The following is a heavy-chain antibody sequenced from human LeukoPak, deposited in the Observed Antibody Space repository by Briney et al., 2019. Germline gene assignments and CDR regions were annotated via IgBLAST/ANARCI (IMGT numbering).Heavy chain of an antibody. D-gene: IGHD1-26*01. CDR2: INTNTGNP. CDR3: ASPGWELLGDDAFDI. V-gene: IGHV7-4-1*02. J-gene: IGHJ3*02. CDR1: GYTFTSYA. Sequence: ASVKVSCKASGYTFTSYAMNWVRQAPGQGLEWMGWINTNTGNPTYAQGFTGRFVFSLDTSVSTAYLQISSLKAEDTAVYYCASPGWELLGDDAFDIWGQGTMVTVSS.